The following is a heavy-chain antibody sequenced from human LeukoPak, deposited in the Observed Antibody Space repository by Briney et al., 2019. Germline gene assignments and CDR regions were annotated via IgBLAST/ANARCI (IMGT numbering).Heavy chain of an antibody. D-gene: IGHD1-1*01. CDR1: GFTFSSYS. CDR2: SSSSSSYI. J-gene: IGHJ6*02. V-gene: IGHV3-21*01. Sequence: GGSLRLSCAASGFTFSSYSMNWVRHAPGKGLEWISFSSSSSSYIYYADSVNGRFTISRDNAKNSLYLQMNSLRAEDTAVYFSGRRRHTRSYYYGMDVWGQGTTVTVSS. CDR3: GRRRHTRSYYYGMDV.